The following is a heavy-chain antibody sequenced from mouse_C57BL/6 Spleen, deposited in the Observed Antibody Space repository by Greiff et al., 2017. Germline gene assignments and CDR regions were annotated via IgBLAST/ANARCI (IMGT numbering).Heavy chain of an antibody. CDR2: FHPYNDDT. Sequence: VQLQQSGAELVKPGASVKMSCKASGYTFTTYPIEWMKQNHGKSLEWIGNFHPYNDDTKYNEKFKGKATLTVDKSSRTVYLALRRLTSDDSAVYVYAFLPDDYEDYFDYWGKGTTLTVSS. CDR1: GYTFTTYP. CDR3: AFLPDDYEDYFDY. J-gene: IGHJ2*01. V-gene: IGHV1-47*01. D-gene: IGHD2-4*01.